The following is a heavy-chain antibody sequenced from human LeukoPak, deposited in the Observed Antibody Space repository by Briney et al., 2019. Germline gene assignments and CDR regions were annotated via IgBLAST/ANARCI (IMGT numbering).Heavy chain of an antibody. V-gene: IGHV3-33*01. CDR1: GFTFSSYG. Sequence: HAGGSLRLSCAASGFTFSSYGMHWVRQAPGKGLEWVAVIWYDGSNKYYADSVKGRFTISRDNSKNTLYLQMNSLRAEDTAVYYCARRGKLLWFGELLSTQRSPYYYYYGMDVWGQGTTVTVSS. CDR2: IWYDGSNK. D-gene: IGHD3-10*01. J-gene: IGHJ6*02. CDR3: ARRGKLLWFGELLSTQRSPYYYYYGMDV.